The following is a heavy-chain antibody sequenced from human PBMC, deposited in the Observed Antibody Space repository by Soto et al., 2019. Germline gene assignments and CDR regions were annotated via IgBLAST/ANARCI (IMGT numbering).Heavy chain of an antibody. CDR1: GFTFSDYY. Sequence: GGSLRLSCAASGFTFSDYYMSWIRQAPGKGLEWVSYISSSSSYTNYADSVKGRFTISRDNSKNTLYLQMNSLRAEDTAVYYCAKDPSIVVVPAAPWGQGTLVTVSS. CDR2: ISSSSSYT. V-gene: IGHV3-11*06. D-gene: IGHD2-2*01. CDR3: AKDPSIVVVPAAP. J-gene: IGHJ5*02.